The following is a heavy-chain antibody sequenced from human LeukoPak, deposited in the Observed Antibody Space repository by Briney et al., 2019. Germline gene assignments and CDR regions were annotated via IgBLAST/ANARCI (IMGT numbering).Heavy chain of an antibody. CDR3: AREDSGYVGYYYYYMDV. CDR1: GYTFTSYG. J-gene: IGHJ6*03. CDR2: ISAYNGNT. Sequence: ASVKVSCKASGYTFTSYGISWVRQAPGQGLEWMGWISAYNGNTNYAQKLQGRVTMTTDTSTSTAYMELRSLRSDDTAVYYCAREDSGYVGYYYYYMDVWGKGTTATISS. V-gene: IGHV1-18*01. D-gene: IGHD5-12*01.